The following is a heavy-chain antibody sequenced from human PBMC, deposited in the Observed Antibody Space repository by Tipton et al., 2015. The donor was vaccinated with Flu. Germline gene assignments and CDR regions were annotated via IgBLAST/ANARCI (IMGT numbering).Heavy chain of an antibody. J-gene: IGHJ5*01. V-gene: IGHV4-38-2*01. CDR3: ARRDYSNYVSEPKNWFDS. D-gene: IGHD4-11*01. Sequence: TLSLTCAVSGYSIRSSNYYWGWIRQPPGKGLEWIRNIFHSGNSYHNPSLKSRVTMSIETSKNQFSLKLSSVTAADTAVYYCARRDYSNYVSEPKNWFDSWGQGALVIVSS. CDR2: IFHSGNS. CDR1: GYSIRSSNYY.